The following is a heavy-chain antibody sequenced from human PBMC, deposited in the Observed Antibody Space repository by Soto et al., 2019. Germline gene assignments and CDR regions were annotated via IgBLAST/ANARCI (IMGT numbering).Heavy chain of an antibody. J-gene: IGHJ5*01. V-gene: IGHV4-59*01. CDR1: NGSLSTYY. CDR3: ARGASRFLPRGFES. Sequence: QVHLQESGPGLVKPSETLSLTCTVSNGSLSTYYWNWIRQPPGKGLEWIGYIYYSGSSNYSPSLKSRVTMSVDTSKNQFSLRLSSVTAADTAVYYCARGASRFLPRGFESWGQGTLVTVSS. D-gene: IGHD3-3*01. CDR2: IYYSGSS.